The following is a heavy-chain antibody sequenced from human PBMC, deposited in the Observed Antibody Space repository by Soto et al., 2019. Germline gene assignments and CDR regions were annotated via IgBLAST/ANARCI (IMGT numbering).Heavy chain of an antibody. Sequence: PSVKVSCKASGYTFTSYGISWVRQAPGQGLEWMGWISAYNGNTNYAQKLQGRVTMTTDTSTSTAYMELRSLRSDDTAVYYCARDRGYYYDSSGSSGYWGQGTLVTVSS. CDR2: ISAYNGNT. J-gene: IGHJ4*02. CDR3: ARDRGYYYDSSGSSGY. D-gene: IGHD3-22*01. V-gene: IGHV1-18*04. CDR1: GYTFTSYG.